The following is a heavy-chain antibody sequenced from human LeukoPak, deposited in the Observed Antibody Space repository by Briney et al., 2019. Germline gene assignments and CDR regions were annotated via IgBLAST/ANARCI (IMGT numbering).Heavy chain of an antibody. CDR1: GGSISSGGYY. V-gene: IGHV4-31*03. CDR3: ARGFGSVTYGTYFDY. CDR2: IYYSGST. J-gene: IGHJ4*02. D-gene: IGHD4-17*01. Sequence: SETLSLTCTVSGGSISSGGYYWSWIRQHPGKGLEWIGYIYYSGSTYYNPSLKSRVTISVDTSKNQFSLKLSSVTAADTAVYYCARGFGSVTYGTYFDYWGQGTLVTVSS.